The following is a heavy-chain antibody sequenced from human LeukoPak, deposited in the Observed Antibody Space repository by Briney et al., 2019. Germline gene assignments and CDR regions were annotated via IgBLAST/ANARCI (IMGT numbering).Heavy chain of an antibody. Sequence: GGSLRLSCAASGFTFSSYAMSWVRQAPGKGLEWVSAISGSGGSTYYADSVKGRFTISRDNAKNSLYLQMNSLRAEDTAVYYCARDRKRIVGAIPLDYWGQGTLVTVSS. V-gene: IGHV3-23*01. J-gene: IGHJ4*02. CDR1: GFTFSSYA. CDR3: ARDRKRIVGAIPLDY. D-gene: IGHD1-26*01. CDR2: ISGSGGST.